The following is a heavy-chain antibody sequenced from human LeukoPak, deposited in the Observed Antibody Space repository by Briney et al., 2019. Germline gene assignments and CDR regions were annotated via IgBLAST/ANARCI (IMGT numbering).Heavy chain of an antibody. Sequence: PSETLSLTCAVSGGSISGGGYSWSWIRQPPGTGLEWIGYIYHSGSTYYNPSLKSRVTISVDRSKNQFSLKLSSVTAADTAVYYCARGPRILSYGMDVWGQGTTVTVSS. CDR2: IYHSGST. J-gene: IGHJ6*02. CDR1: GGSISGGGYS. D-gene: IGHD2/OR15-2a*01. V-gene: IGHV4-30-2*01. CDR3: ARGPRILSYGMDV.